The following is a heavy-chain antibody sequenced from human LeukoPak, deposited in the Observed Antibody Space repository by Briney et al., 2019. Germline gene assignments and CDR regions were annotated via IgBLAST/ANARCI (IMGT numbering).Heavy chain of an antibody. CDR1: GFTFSDYY. CDR2: ISSSGSTI. V-gene: IGHV3-11*04. CDR3: ASGSYGSGFYYFYYMDV. D-gene: IGHD3-10*01. Sequence: PGGSLRLSCAASGFTFSDYYMSWIRQAPGKGLEWVLYISSSGSTICYADSVKGRFTISRDNAKNSVSLQMNSLRAEDTAVYYCASGSYGSGFYYFYYMDVWGKGTTVTVSS. J-gene: IGHJ6*03.